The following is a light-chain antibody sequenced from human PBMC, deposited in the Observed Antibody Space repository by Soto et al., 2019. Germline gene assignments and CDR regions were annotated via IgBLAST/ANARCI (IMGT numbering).Light chain of an antibody. CDR3: SSYSTTSSPHVL. Sequence: QSALPQPASVSGSPGQSITISCTGTRSDVGRYNYVSWYQQHPGKAPKLLIYEVTYRPSGVSTRFSASKSGSTASLTISGIQAEDEADYYCSSYSTTSSPHVLFGGGNKVTVL. J-gene: IGLJ2*01. CDR1: RSDVGRYNY. CDR2: EVT. V-gene: IGLV2-14*01.